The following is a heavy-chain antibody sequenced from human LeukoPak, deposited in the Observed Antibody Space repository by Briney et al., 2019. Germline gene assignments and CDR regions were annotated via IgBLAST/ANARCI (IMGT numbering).Heavy chain of an antibody. Sequence: GGSLRLSCVASGFTYSNAWMSWVRQAPGKGLEWVGRIKSRFDGVTIQYAAPVKGRFTISRDDSKNTLYLQMNSLKTEDTSVYYCTTGVLRYFDWLIWGQGTLVTVSS. CDR1: GFTYSNAW. J-gene: IGHJ4*02. CDR3: TTGVLRYFDWLI. CDR2: IKSRFDGVTI. V-gene: IGHV3-15*06. D-gene: IGHD3-9*01.